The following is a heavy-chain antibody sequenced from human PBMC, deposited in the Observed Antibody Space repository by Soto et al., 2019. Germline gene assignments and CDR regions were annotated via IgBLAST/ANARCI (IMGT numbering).Heavy chain of an antibody. CDR3: ARDLACSSTSCQLYYYGMDV. J-gene: IGHJ6*02. Sequence: PSETLSLTCTVSGGSVYSGSYYWNWIRQSPGKGLEWIGYIHSTGSTNYNPSLKSRVTISVDTSKNQFSLKLSSVTAADTAVYYCARDLACSSTSCQLYYYGMDVLGHGTKVTGSS. D-gene: IGHD2-2*01. CDR1: GGSVYSGSYY. V-gene: IGHV4-61*01. CDR2: IHSTGST.